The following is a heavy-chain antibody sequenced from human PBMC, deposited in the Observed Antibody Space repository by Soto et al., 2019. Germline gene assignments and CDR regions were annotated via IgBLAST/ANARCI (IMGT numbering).Heavy chain of an antibody. D-gene: IGHD3-22*01. CDR1: GGSVSSGNYY. CDR2: FYYTGSI. CDR3: ARSMLYSDGSNYSPFDY. V-gene: IGHV4-61*01. J-gene: IGHJ4*02. Sequence: SETLSLTCTVSGGSVSSGNYYWSWIRQPPGEGPEWIGYFYYTGSINYNPSLKSRVTISIDASKNQFSLRLSSVTAADTAVYYCARSMLYSDGSNYSPFDYWGQGTLVTVSS.